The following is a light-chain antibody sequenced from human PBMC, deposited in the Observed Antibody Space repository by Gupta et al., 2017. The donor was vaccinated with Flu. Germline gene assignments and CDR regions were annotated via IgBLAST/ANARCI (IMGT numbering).Light chain of an antibody. CDR2: AAS. Sequence: DIQMTQSPSSLSASVGDRVTITCRASQDIRTWLAWYQQKPDKAPKSLIYAASNLHSGVPARFSGSGSGTDFTLTISSLQPEDFATYYCQQYNSFPLTFGGGTKVEIK. CDR1: QDIRTW. CDR3: QQYNSFPLT. J-gene: IGKJ4*01. V-gene: IGKV1D-16*01.